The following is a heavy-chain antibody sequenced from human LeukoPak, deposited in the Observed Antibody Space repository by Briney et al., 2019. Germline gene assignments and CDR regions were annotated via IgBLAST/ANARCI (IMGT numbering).Heavy chain of an antibody. Sequence: SETLSLTCTVSGGSISSSSYYWGWIRQPPGKGLEWIGSIYYSGSTYYNPSLKSRVTISVDTSKNQFSLKLSSVTAADTAVYYCAREYSSSSSAFDIWGQGTMVTVSS. CDR2: IYYSGST. CDR1: GGSISSSSYY. J-gene: IGHJ3*02. D-gene: IGHD6-13*01. V-gene: IGHV4-39*07. CDR3: AREYSSSSSAFDI.